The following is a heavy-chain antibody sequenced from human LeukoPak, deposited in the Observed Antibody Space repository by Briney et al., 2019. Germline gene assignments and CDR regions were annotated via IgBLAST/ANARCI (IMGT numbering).Heavy chain of an antibody. CDR2: VTSSSSTI. J-gene: IGHJ4*02. CDR3: ARDYYDSSGYLSPFDY. D-gene: IGHD3-22*01. V-gene: IGHV3-48*04. CDR1: GFTFSSYS. Sequence: GGSLRLSCAASGFTFSSYSMNWVRQAPGKGLEWVSYVTSSSSTIYYADSVKGRLTISRDNAKNSLYLQMNSLRAEDTAVYYCARDYYDSSGYLSPFDYWGQGTLVTVSS.